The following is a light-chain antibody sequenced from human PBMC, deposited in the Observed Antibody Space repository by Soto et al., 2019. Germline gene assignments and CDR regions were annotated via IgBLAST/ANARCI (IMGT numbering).Light chain of an antibody. CDR1: QSVSGRY. V-gene: IGKV3-20*01. J-gene: IGKJ1*01. CDR3: QHDDSSQWT. Sequence: EIVMTHSPGTLSSSPCERVALSGRAGQSVSGRYLAWYQQKPGQAPRLLISGASRRPSGISDRFSGRGSGTDFTLTINRLEPEDFAVYYCQHDDSSQWTFGQGTKVDIK. CDR2: GAS.